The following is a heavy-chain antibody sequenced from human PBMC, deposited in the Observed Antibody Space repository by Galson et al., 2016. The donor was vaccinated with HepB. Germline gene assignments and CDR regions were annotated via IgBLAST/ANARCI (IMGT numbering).Heavy chain of an antibody. J-gene: IGHJ4*02. CDR3: AHSYYDTFAGYQPLDY. CDR2: IYWDDDT. V-gene: IGHV2-5*02. CDR1: GFSLTTSGVG. Sequence: PALVKPTQTLTLTCTFSGFSLTTSGVGVGWIRQSPGEALEWLAFIYWDDDTRYSPSLKSRLTITKDTSKNQVVLTMTNMDPVDTATYYCAHSYYDTFAGYQPLDYWGQGTLVTVSS. D-gene: IGHD3-9*01.